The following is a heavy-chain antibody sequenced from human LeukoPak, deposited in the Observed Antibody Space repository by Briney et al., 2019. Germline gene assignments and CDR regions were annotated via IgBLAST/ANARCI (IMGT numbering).Heavy chain of an antibody. D-gene: IGHD4-23*01. V-gene: IGHV3-48*01. CDR1: GFTFSSYS. CDR2: IRSSSSTI. Sequence: GRSLRLSCAASGFTFSSYSMNWVRHAPGKGLELVSYIRSSSSTIYYADSVKGRFTISRDNAKNSLYLQVNSLRAEDTAVYYWARGATVVTPDFDYWGQGTLVTVSS. CDR3: ARGATVVTPDFDY. J-gene: IGHJ4*02.